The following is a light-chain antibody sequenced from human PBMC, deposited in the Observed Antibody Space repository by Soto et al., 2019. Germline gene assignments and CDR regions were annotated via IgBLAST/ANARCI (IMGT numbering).Light chain of an antibody. CDR3: QQYGNSPPWT. Sequence: EIVLAQSPGTLSLSPGERATLSCRASQSVSSSYLAWYQQKPGQAPRLLIYGASSRATGIPDRFSGSGSGTDFTLTMSRLEPEDLAVYYCQQYGNSPPWTFGQGTKVEIK. CDR2: GAS. J-gene: IGKJ1*01. CDR1: QSVSSSY. V-gene: IGKV3-20*01.